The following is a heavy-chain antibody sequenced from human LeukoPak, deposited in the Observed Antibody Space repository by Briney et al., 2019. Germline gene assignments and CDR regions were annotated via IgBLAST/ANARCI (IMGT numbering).Heavy chain of an antibody. CDR2: INPNSGGT. CDR1: GYTFTVYY. J-gene: IGHJ4*02. CDR3: ARAYGGNSGGLAY. V-gene: IGHV1-2*02. Sequence: ASVKVSCKASGYTFTVYYMHWVRQAPGQGLEWMGWINPNSGGTNYAQKFQGRVTMTRDTSISTAYMELSRLRSDDTAVYYCARAYGGNSGGLAYWGQGTLVTVSS. D-gene: IGHD4-23*01.